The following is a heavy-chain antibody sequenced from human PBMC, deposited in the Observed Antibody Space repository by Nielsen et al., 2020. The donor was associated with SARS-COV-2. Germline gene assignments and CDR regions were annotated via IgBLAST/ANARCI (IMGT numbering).Heavy chain of an antibody. Sequence: GGSLRLSCAVSGFTFSSYDFNWARQAPGKGLEWISYISRSGATKFYADSVKGRFTISRDNGKNSLYLQMNSLRVEDTAVYHCAREGRNLPLDYWGQGTLVTVSS. CDR1: GFTFSSYD. V-gene: IGHV3-48*03. J-gene: IGHJ4*02. CDR2: ISRSGATK. CDR3: AREGRNLPLDY.